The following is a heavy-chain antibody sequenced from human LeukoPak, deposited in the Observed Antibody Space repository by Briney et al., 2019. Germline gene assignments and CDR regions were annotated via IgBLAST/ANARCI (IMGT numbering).Heavy chain of an antibody. CDR1: GYSFSNYW. CDR2: IYPGDSDT. CDR3: AKPMGGLSHGNFDY. J-gene: IGHJ4*02. Sequence: GESLKISCKGSGYSFSNYWIGWVRQMPGKGLEWMGNIYPGDSDTRYSPSFQGQVTISADKSINTAYLQWSSLEASDTAMYYCAKPMGGLSHGNFDYWGQGVLVTVSS. D-gene: IGHD3-16*01. V-gene: IGHV5-51*01.